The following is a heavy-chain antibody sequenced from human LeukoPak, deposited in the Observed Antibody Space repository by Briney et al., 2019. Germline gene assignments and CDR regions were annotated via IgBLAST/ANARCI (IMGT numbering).Heavy chain of an antibody. CDR1: GGPISRYY. Sequence: SETLSLTCTVSGGPISRYYWSWIRQHPGKGLEGMVYIYYSGSTNYNPSLKSRVTISVDMSKNQFSLKLSSVTAADTAVYYCARERGPNYYDSSGYIADAFDIWGQGTMVTVSS. J-gene: IGHJ3*02. D-gene: IGHD3-22*01. CDR3: ARERGPNYYDSSGYIADAFDI. CDR2: IYYSGST. V-gene: IGHV4-59*12.